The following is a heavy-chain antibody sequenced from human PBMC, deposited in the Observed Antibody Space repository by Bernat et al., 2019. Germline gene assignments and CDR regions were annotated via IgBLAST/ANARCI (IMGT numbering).Heavy chain of an antibody. J-gene: IGHJ4*02. CDR2: IWYDGSNK. D-gene: IGHD3-10*01. Sequence: QVQLVESGGGVVQPGRSLRLSCAASGFTFSSYGMHWVRQAPGKGLEWVAVIWYDGSNKYYADSVKGRFTISRDNSKNTLYLQMNSLKTEDTAVYYCTTDLLVDGSGSYLGIDYWGQGTLVTVSS. CDR3: TTDLLVDGSGSYLGIDY. CDR1: GFTFSSYG. V-gene: IGHV3-33*01.